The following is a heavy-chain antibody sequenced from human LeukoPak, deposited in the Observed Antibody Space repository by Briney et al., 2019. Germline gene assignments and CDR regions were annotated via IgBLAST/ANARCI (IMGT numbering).Heavy chain of an antibody. J-gene: IGHJ6*03. CDR3: ARRITGTRKPEPKDYYYMDV. D-gene: IGHD1-7*01. Sequence: PSETLSLTCTVSGGSISSGSYYWSWIRQPAGKGLEWIGRIYTSGSTNYNPSLKSRVSISLDTSKNQFSLKLSSVTAADTAVYYCARRITGTRKPEPKDYYYMDVWGKGTTVTVSS. CDR1: GGSISSGSYY. CDR2: IYTSGST. V-gene: IGHV4-61*02.